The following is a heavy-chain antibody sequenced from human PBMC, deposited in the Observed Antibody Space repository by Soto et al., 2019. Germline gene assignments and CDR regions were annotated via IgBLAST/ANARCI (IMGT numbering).Heavy chain of an antibody. CDR3: VRDPVALRNRVRVRYFNL. CDR2: IWHDGSGT. D-gene: IGHD2-2*01. V-gene: IGHV3-33*01. CDR1: GFVFNMYG. J-gene: IGHJ2*01. Sequence: QVKLVESGGGVVQPGRSLRLSCAASGFVFNMYGMHWVRQAPGKGLEWVGVIWHDGSGTYYADALKGRFTISRDNSKNTLFLQMDSLTVEDTAVYYCVRDPVALRNRVRVRYFNLWGRGTQVTVSS.